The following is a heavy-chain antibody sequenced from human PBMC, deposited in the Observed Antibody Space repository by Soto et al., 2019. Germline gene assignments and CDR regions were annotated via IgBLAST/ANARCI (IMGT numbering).Heavy chain of an antibody. V-gene: IGHV4-59*08. CDR3: ARQGYSSSGSYYYCMDV. J-gene: IGHJ6*03. D-gene: IGHD6-13*01. CDR1: GGSSSSYY. CDR2: IYYSGGT. Sequence: SETLSLTCTVSGGSSSSYYWSWIRQPPGKGLEWIGYIYYSGGTKYNPLLKSRVTISVDTSKNQFSLKLSSVTAADTAVYYCARQGYSSSGSYYYCMDVWGKGTTVTVSS.